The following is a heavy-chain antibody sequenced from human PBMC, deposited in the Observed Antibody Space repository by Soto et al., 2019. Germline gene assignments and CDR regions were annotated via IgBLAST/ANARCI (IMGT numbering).Heavy chain of an antibody. J-gene: IGHJ4*02. CDR1: GGTFSSYT. Sequence: QVQLVQSGAEVKKPGSSVKVSCTASGGTFSSYTLSWVRQAPGQRLEWVGRVNPIVGMSSSAPKFQGRVNMTADKSTRTAYMALAGLKSDDTAVYYCAPSYGSGSTHFDSWGQGTLVTVS. CDR3: APSYGSGSTHFDS. CDR2: VNPIVGMS. V-gene: IGHV1-69*02. D-gene: IGHD3-10*01.